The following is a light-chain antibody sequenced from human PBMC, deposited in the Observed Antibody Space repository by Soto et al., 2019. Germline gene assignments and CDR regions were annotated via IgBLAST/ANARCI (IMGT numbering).Light chain of an antibody. CDR3: QQYSRSPRT. CDR2: DAS. V-gene: IGKV3-11*01. J-gene: IGKJ1*01. Sequence: EIVLTQSPATLSLSPGERATLSCRASQTVIRYLAWYQQNRGQAPRLLIYDASYRATGIPDRFSGSGSGTDFTLTISSLEPEDFAVYYCQQYSRSPRTFGQGTKVDIK. CDR1: QTVIRY.